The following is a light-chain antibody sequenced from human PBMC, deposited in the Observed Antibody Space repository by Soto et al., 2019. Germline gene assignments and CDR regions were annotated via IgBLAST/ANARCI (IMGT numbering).Light chain of an antibody. CDR1: QSVSSY. J-gene: IGKJ4*01. V-gene: IGKV3-11*01. CDR2: DAS. Sequence: EIVLTQSPATLSLSPGERATLSCRASQSVSSYLAWYQQKPGQAPRLLIYDASNRATGIPARFSGSGSGTDFTLTISRLEPEDLAVYYCQQRSNWLTFGGGTKVEIK. CDR3: QQRSNWLT.